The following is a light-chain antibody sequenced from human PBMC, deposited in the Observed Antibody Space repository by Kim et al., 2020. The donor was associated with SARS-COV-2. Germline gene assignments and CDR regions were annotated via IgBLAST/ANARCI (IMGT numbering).Light chain of an antibody. Sequence: SYELTQPPSVSVSPGQTASITCSGYKLGEKYVSWYQQKPGQSPVVDIYQDNQRPSGIPERFSGSNSGNTATLTTSGTQAMDEPDYYCQAWDSSTHNYVFGTGTKVTVL. CDR2: QDN. J-gene: IGLJ1*01. CDR3: QAWDSSTHNYV. V-gene: IGLV3-1*01. CDR1: KLGEKY.